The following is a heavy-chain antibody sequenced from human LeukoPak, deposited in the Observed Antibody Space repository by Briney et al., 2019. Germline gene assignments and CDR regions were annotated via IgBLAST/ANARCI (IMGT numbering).Heavy chain of an antibody. CDR3: AKVGATDYYYYMDV. J-gene: IGHJ6*03. CDR1: GGSFSGYY. V-gene: IGHV4-34*01. D-gene: IGHD1-26*01. Sequence: SETLSLTCAVYGGSFSGYYWSWIRQRPGKGLEWIGEINHTGSTNYNPSLKSRVTITLDTSKNQISLKLSSVNAADTAVYYCAKVGATDYYYYMDVWGNGTTVTISS. CDR2: INHTGST.